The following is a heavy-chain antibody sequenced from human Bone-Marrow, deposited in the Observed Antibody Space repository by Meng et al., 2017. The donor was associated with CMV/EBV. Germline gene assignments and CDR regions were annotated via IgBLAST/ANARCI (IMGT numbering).Heavy chain of an antibody. J-gene: IGHJ5*02. CDR2: ISAYNGNT. Sequence: ASVKVSCKASGYTFTSYGISWVRQAPGQGLEWMGWISAYNGNTNYAQKLQGRVTMTRNTSISTAYMELSSLRSEDTAVYYCARFGLYCSSTSCYDENWFDPWGQGTLVTVSS. CDR3: ARFGLYCSSTSCYDENWFDP. V-gene: IGHV1-18*01. CDR1: GYTFTSYG. D-gene: IGHD2-2*01.